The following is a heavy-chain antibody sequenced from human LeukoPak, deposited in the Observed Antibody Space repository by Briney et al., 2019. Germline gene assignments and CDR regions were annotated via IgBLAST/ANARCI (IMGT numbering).Heavy chain of an antibody. CDR2: IRSKAYGGTA. D-gene: IGHD6-19*01. Sequence: GGSLRLSCTASGFTFGNYAMSWVRQAPAKGLEWVGFIRSKAYGGTAEYAASVKGRFTISRDDSKSIAYLQMNSLRAEDTAVYYCARVRYSSGPHDAFDIWGQGTMVTVSS. CDR1: GFTFGNYA. V-gene: IGHV3-49*04. J-gene: IGHJ3*02. CDR3: ARVRYSSGPHDAFDI.